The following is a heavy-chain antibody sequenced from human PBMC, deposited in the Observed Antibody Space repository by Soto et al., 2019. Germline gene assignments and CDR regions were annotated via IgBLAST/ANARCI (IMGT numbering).Heavy chain of an antibody. CDR3: ARESEDLTSNFDY. CDR1: GFTFRSFT. V-gene: IGHV3-21*06. J-gene: IGHJ4*02. Sequence: GGSLTLSCAASGFTFRSFTMNWVRQAPGKGLEWVSSISSTTNYIYYGDSMKGRFTISRDNAKNSLYLEMNSLRAEDTAVYYCARESEDLTSNFDYWGQGTLVTVSS. CDR2: ISSTTNYI.